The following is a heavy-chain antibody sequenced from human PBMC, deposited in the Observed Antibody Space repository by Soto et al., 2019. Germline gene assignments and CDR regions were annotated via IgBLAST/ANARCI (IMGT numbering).Heavy chain of an antibody. J-gene: IGHJ2*01. CDR3: AREDGSSNWHSDL. CDR2: VNAGTGNT. CDR1: GYTFANYA. V-gene: IGHV1-3*01. D-gene: IGHD5-12*01. Sequence: GASVKVSCKASGYTFANYAMHWVRQAPGQRLEWMGWVNAGTGNTKYSQKFQGRVTVTRDTSATTAYMELSSLRSEDTAVYYCAREDGSSNWHSDLWGRGTLVTVSS.